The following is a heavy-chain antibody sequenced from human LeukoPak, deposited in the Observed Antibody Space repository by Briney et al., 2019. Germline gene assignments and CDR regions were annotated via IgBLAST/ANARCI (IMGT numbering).Heavy chain of an antibody. CDR1: GFTFSNAW. J-gene: IGHJ4*02. V-gene: IGHV3-15*01. D-gene: IGHD2-21*02. Sequence: PGGSLRLSCAASGFTFSNAWMSWVRQAPGKGLEWVGRIKSKTDGGTTDYAAPVKGRFTISRDDSKNTLYLQMNSLRTGDTAVYYCTGTVVTFWGYFDYWGQGTLVTVSS. CDR2: IKSKTDGGTT. CDR3: TGTVVTFWGYFDY.